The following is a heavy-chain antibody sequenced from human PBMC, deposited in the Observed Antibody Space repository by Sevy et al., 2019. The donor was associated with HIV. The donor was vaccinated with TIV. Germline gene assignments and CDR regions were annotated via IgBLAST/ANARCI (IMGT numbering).Heavy chain of an antibody. V-gene: IGHV3-7*03. CDR3: ASPGTKGFDP. Sequence: GGSLRLSCAASGFTFSSYWMSWVRQAPGKGLEWVANIKQDGRDKYYVDSVKGRFTISRDNAKNSLYLQMNSLRVEDTAVYYCASPGTKGFDPWGQGTLVTVSS. CDR2: IKQDGRDK. J-gene: IGHJ5*02. CDR1: GFTFSSYW. D-gene: IGHD2-8*01.